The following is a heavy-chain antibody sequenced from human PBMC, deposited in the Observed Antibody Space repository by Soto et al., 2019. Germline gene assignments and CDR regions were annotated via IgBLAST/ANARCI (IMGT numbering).Heavy chain of an antibody. CDR2: IIPIFGTA. V-gene: IGHV1-69*01. CDR1: GGTFSSYS. CDR3: ARDGGRHSGGIDY. D-gene: IGHD1-26*01. J-gene: IGHJ4*02. Sequence: QVQLVQSGAEVKKPGSSVKVSCKASGGTFSSYSINWVRQAPGQGLEWMGEIIPIFGTANYAQKFQGRVTITSLESTSTAYMELSSLRSEDTAVHYCARDGGRHSGGIDYWGQGTLVTVSS.